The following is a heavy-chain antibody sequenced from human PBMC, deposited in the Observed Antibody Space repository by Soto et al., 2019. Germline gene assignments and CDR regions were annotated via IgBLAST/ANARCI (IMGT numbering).Heavy chain of an antibody. D-gene: IGHD5-18*01. CDR2: IIPMFGTA. J-gene: IGHJ4*02. CDR1: GGTFSTYA. V-gene: IGHV1-69*12. CDR3: ASGIQLWLRRLTSGYSG. Sequence: QVQLVQSGAEVKKPESSVKVSCKAPGGTFSTYAISWVRQAPGQGLEWMGGIIPMFGTANYAQRFQDRVTITADESTNTVYMELSSLRSEDTAVYFCASGIQLWLRRLTSGYSGWGQGTLVTVSS.